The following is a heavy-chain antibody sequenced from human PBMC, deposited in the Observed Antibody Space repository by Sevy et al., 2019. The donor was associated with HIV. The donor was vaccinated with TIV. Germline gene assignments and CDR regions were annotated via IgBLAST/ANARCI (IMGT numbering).Heavy chain of an antibody. CDR3: ARPSTMFFFEY. J-gene: IGHJ4*02. CDR2: VYYSGST. CDR1: GGSVSSNTYY. Sequence: SETLSLTCTVSGGSVSSNTYYWGWVRQPPGKGLEWIGNVYYSGSTYYNPSLQSRITISVDTSKNQFSLKLSSVTATDTAVYYCARPSTMFFFEYWGQGTLVTVSS. D-gene: IGHD3-10*02. V-gene: IGHV4-39*01.